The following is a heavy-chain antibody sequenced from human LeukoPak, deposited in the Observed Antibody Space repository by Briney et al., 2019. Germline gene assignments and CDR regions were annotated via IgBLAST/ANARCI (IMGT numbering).Heavy chain of an antibody. D-gene: IGHD2-15*01. CDR3: ARDPDEGYCSGGSCYSDAFDI. J-gene: IGHJ3*02. Sequence: PGGSLRLSCAASGFTFSSYAMSWVRQAPGKGLEWVSAISGSGGSTYYADSVKGRFTISRDNSKNTLYLQMNSLRAEDTAVYYCARDPDEGYCSGGSCYSDAFDIWGQGTMVTVSS. CDR1: GFTFSSYA. V-gene: IGHV3-23*01. CDR2: ISGSGGST.